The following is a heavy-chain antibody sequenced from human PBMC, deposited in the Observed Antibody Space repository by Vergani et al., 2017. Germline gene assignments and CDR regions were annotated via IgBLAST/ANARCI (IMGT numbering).Heavy chain of an antibody. J-gene: IGHJ3*02. CDR1: GFTFSSYG. CDR3: AKDRGKYYDFWSGYSWGAFDI. V-gene: IGHV3-30*18. CDR2: ISYDGSNK. Sequence: QVQLVESGGGVVQPGRSLRLSCAASGFTFSSYGMHWVRQAPGKGLEWVAVISYDGSNKYYADSVKGRFTISRDNSKNTLYLQMNSLRAEDTAVYYCAKDRGKYYDFWSGYSWGAFDIWGQGTMVTVSS. D-gene: IGHD3-3*01.